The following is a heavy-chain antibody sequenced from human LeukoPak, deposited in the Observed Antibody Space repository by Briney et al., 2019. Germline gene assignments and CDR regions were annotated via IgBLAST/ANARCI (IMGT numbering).Heavy chain of an antibody. J-gene: IGHJ4*02. Sequence: SETLSLTCTVSGGSISSSSYYWGWIRQPPGKGLEWIGSIYYSGSTNYNPSLKSRVTMSVDTSKNQFSLKLSSVTAADTAVYYCARGSYDFWSGRYFDYWGQGTLVTVSS. CDR3: ARGSYDFWSGRYFDY. CDR2: IYYSGST. V-gene: IGHV4-39*07. CDR1: GGSISSSSYY. D-gene: IGHD3-3*01.